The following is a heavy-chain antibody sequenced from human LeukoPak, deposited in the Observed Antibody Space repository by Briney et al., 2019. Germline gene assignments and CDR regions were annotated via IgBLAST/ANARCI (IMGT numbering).Heavy chain of an antibody. V-gene: IGHV3-7*03. CDR2: IRQDGGVA. CDR3: VRGGTFRYSGTSGDY. D-gene: IGHD1-26*01. J-gene: IGHJ4*02. CDR1: GFTFSTYW. Sequence: PGGSLRLSCAASGFTFSTYWMTWVRQGPGKGLEWVANIRQDGGVAYYVDSVKGRFTISRDNAKASVYLQMNSLTADDTAVYYCVRGGTFRYSGTSGDYWGQGTLVTVSS.